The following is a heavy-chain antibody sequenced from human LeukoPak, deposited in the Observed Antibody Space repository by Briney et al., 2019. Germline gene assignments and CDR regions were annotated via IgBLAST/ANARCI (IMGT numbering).Heavy chain of an antibody. CDR2: ISSGASNI. Sequence: GGSLRLSCAASGFLFSDFYMSCIRQAPGKGLEWISYISSGASNIYYADSVKGRFTISRDNAKNSLYLQMNSLRADDTAVYYCARVLEDGYSLADSYGLDVWGQGATVTISS. V-gene: IGHV3-11*01. CDR3: ARVLEDGYSLADSYGLDV. J-gene: IGHJ6*02. CDR1: GFLFSDFY. D-gene: IGHD5-24*01.